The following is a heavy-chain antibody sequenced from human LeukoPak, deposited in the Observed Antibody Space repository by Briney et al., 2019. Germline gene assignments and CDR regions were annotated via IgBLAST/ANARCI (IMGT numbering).Heavy chain of an antibody. Sequence: NPSETLSLTCTVSGDSISSSSYYWGWIRQLPGKGLEWIGSIYYGGAAYYNPSLKSRVTISVDTSKNQFSLKLSSVTAADTAVYYCTRRKEGHNCLDSWGQGTLVTVST. CDR1: GDSISSSSYY. CDR2: IYYGGAA. CDR3: TRRKEGHNCLDS. J-gene: IGHJ5*01. V-gene: IGHV4-39*01.